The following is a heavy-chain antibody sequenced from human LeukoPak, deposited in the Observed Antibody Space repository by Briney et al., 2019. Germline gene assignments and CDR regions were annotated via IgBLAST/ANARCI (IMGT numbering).Heavy chain of an antibody. D-gene: IGHD3-3*01. V-gene: IGHV4-59*01. CDR2: IYYSGST. CDR1: GGSISNNK. Sequence: PSGTLSLTCTVSGGSISNNKWWSWIRRPPGKGLEWIGYIYYSGSTNYNPSLKSRVTISLDTSKNQFSLKLSSVTAADTAVYFCASSRGIFSGWFDPWGQGTLVTVSS. J-gene: IGHJ5*02. CDR3: ASSRGIFSGWFDP.